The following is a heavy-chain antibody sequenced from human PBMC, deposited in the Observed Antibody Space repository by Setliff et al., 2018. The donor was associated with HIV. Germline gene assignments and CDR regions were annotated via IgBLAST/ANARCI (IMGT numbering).Heavy chain of an antibody. D-gene: IGHD3-22*01. J-gene: IGHJ4*02. V-gene: IGHV4-34*01. CDR1: GGSFSGHY. CDR2: VNHSGST. CDR3: ASGYQYDSSGYYYVTPIDY. Sequence: PSETLSLTCAVYGGSFSGHYWSWIRQPPGKGLEWIGEVNHSGSTNYNPSLKSRVTISVDTAKNQFPLKLSSVTAADTAVYYCASGYQYDSSGYYYVTPIDYWGQGTLVTVSS.